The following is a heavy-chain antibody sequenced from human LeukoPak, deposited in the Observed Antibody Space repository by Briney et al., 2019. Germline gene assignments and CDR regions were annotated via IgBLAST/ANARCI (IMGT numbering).Heavy chain of an antibody. Sequence: GGSLSLSCAASGFTLSSFRMNWVGQPPGKGREGVSSISSSSSYIYYADSVKGRFTIPRDNAKNSLYLQMNSLRAEDTAVYYCARDVVTSLNIVKYYYYGMDVWGQGTTVTVSS. V-gene: IGHV3-21*01. D-gene: IGHD3-16*02. CDR2: ISSSSSYI. J-gene: IGHJ6*02. CDR3: ARDVVTSLNIVKYYYYGMDV. CDR1: GFTLSSFR.